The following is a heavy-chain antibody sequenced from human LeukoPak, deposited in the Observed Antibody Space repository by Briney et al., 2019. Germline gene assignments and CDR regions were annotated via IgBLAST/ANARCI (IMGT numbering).Heavy chain of an antibody. CDR1: GYTFTDYY. CDR3: ARGSYNSDWISDYYYYGMDV. Sequence: ASVKVSCTTSGYTFTDYYMHWVRQAPGQGLEWMGRINPNSGGPNSSQKFQDRVTMTRDTSISTAYMEMGRLRSDDTAVYYCARGSYNSDWISDYYYYGMDVWGQGTTVTVSS. D-gene: IGHD6-19*01. CDR2: INPNSGGP. J-gene: IGHJ6*02. V-gene: IGHV1-2*06.